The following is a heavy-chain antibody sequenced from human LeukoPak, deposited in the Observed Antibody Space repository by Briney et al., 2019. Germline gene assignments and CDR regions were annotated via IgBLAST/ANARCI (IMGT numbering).Heavy chain of an antibody. CDR2: IYYSGST. CDR3: ARSEYSSGWYDY. CDR1: GGSISSYY. J-gene: IGHJ4*02. V-gene: IGHV4-59*01. Sequence: SETLSLTGTVSGGSISSYYWSWIRQPPGKGLEWIGYIYYSGSTNYNPSLKSRVTISVDTSKNQFSLKLSSVTAADTAVYYCARSEYSSGWYDYWGQGTLVTVSS. D-gene: IGHD6-19*01.